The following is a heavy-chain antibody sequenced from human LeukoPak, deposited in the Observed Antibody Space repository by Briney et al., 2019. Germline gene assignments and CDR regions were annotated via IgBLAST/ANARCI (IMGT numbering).Heavy chain of an antibody. CDR2: INPNSGGT. V-gene: IGHV1-2*02. CDR1: GYTFTGYY. CDR3: ARGRRILGGPENAGDFFDY. D-gene: IGHD3-16*01. Sequence: ASVKVSCKASGYTFTGYYMHWVRQAPGQGLEWMGWINPNSGGTNYAQKFQGRVTMTRDTSIGTGYMELTGLKSDDTAVYYCARGRRILGGPENAGDFFDYWGQGSLVTVSS. J-gene: IGHJ4*01.